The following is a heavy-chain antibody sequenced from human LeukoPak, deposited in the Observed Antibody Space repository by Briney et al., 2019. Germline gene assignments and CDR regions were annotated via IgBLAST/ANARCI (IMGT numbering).Heavy chain of an antibody. CDR3: ARRSRSSGFFFLSFDY. CDR1: GFTFSTYS. D-gene: IGHD3-22*01. Sequence: GGSLRLSCTASGFTFSTYSMNWVRQAPGKGLEWVSVIYSGSGGETYYADSVKGRFTISRDNSENTLYLQMNNLRAEDTAIYYCARRSRSSGFFFLSFDYWGLGTLVTVSS. J-gene: IGHJ4*02. CDR2: IYSGSGGET. V-gene: IGHV3-53*01.